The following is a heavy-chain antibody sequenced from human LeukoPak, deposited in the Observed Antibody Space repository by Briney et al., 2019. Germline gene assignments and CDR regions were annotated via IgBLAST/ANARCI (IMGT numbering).Heavy chain of an antibody. CDR3: ARALQRGSGSFPRAFDY. Sequence: GGSLRLSCAASGFTFSSYNMNWVRQAPGKGLEWVSSISSSSSYIYYEDSVKGRFTISRDNANNSLYLQMNSLRAEDTAVYYCARALQRGSGSFPRAFDYWGQGTLVTVSS. CDR1: GFTFSSYN. J-gene: IGHJ4*02. V-gene: IGHV3-21*01. D-gene: IGHD1-26*01. CDR2: ISSSSSYI.